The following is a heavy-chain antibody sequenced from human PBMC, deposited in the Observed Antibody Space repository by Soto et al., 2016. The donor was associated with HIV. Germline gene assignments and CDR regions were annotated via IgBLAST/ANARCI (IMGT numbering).Heavy chain of an antibody. CDR2: ISAYNGNT. CDR1: GYTFTSYG. V-gene: IGHV1-18*01. CDR3: ARDPQSYGSGVPGY. Sequence: QVQLVQSGAEVKKPGASVKVSCKASGYTFTSYGISWVRQAPGQGLEWLGWISAYNGNTNYAQNLQDRVTMTTDTSTSTAYMELRSLRSDDTAVYYCARDPQSYGSGVPGYWGQGTLVTVSS. J-gene: IGHJ4*02. D-gene: IGHD3-10*01.